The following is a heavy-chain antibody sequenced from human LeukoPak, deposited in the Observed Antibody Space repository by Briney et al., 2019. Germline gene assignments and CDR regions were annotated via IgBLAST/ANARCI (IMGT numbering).Heavy chain of an antibody. J-gene: IGHJ3*02. V-gene: IGHV1-69*04. CDR3: ARVKTGYDSSGYFPPDAFDI. CDR1: GGTFSSYA. D-gene: IGHD3-22*01. CDR2: IIPILGIA. Sequence: GASVKVSCKASGGTFSSYAISWVRQAPGQGLGWRGRIIPILGIANYAQKFQGRVTITADKSTSTAYMELSSLRSEDTAVYYCARVKTGYDSSGYFPPDAFDIWGQGTMVTVSS.